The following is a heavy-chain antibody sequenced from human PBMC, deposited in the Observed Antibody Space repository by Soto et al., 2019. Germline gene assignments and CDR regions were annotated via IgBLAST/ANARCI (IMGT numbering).Heavy chain of an antibody. CDR1: GGSISSGGYY. CDR3: ASSGGTISAFRHCFDP. D-gene: IGHD3-3*01. V-gene: IGHV4-31*03. CDR2: IYYSGST. J-gene: IGHJ5*02. Sequence: SETLSLTCTVSGGSISSGGYYWSWIRQHPGKGLEWIGYIYYSGSTYYNPSLKSRVTISVDTSKNQFSLKLSSVTAADTAVYYCASSGGTISAFRHCFDPWGQGTLVTVSS.